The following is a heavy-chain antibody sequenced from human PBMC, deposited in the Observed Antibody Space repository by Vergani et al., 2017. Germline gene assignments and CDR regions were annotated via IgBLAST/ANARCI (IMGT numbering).Heavy chain of an antibody. CDR1: GFTFSDYY. Sequence: VQVVESGGGLVKPGGSLRLSCAASGFTFSDYYMTWIRQAPGKGLEWVSYITTSSSYTNYADSMKGRFTISRDNAKNSLYLQMNSLRAEDTAVYYCAVWGRKGVLDAFDIWGQGTMVTVSS. CDR3: AVWGRKGVLDAFDI. D-gene: IGHD7-27*01. V-gene: IGHV3-11*06. J-gene: IGHJ3*02. CDR2: ITTSSSYT.